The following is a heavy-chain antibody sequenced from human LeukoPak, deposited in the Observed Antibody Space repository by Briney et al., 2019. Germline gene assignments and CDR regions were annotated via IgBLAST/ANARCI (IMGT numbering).Heavy chain of an antibody. V-gene: IGHV4-34*01. Sequence: GSLRLSCAASEFIVSINYMTWVRQPPGKGLEWIGEINHSGSTNYNPSLKSRVTISVDTSKNQFSLKLSSVTAADTAVYYCARGRTAITPTGWYMDVWGKGTTVTVSS. D-gene: IGHD5-18*01. CDR3: ARGRTAITPTGWYMDV. J-gene: IGHJ6*03. CDR1: EFIVSINY. CDR2: INHSGST.